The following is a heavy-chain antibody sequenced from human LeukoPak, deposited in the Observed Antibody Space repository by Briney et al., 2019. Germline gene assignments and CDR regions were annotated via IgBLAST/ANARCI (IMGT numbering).Heavy chain of an antibody. J-gene: IGHJ5*02. CDR2: INHSGST. CDR3: ARGPIFSSITIFGVVTPNWFDP. V-gene: IGHV4-34*01. Sequence: SETLSLTCAVYGGSFSGYYWSWIRQPPGKGLEWIGEINHSGSTNYNPSLKSRVTISVDTSKNQFSLKLSSVTAADTAVYYCARGPIFSSITIFGVVTPNWFDPWGQGTLVIVSS. CDR1: GGSFSGYY. D-gene: IGHD3-3*01.